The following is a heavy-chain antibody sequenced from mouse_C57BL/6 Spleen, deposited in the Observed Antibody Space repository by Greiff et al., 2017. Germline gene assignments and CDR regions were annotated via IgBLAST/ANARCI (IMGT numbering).Heavy chain of an antibody. D-gene: IGHD2-4*01. CDR1: GFSLTSYA. CDR3: ASIYDYDDWFAY. J-gene: IGHJ3*01. V-gene: IGHV2-9-1*01. CDR2: IWTGGGT. Sequence: VKLVESGPGLVAPSQSLSITCTVSGFSLTSYAISWVRQPPGKGLEWLGVIWTGGGTNYNSALKSRLRISKDNSKSQVFLKMNSLQTDDTARYYCASIYDYDDWFAYWGQGTLVTVSA.